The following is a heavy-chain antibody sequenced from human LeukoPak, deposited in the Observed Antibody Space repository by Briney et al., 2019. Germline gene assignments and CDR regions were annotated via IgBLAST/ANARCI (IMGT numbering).Heavy chain of an antibody. J-gene: IGHJ6*04. D-gene: IGHD2-15*01. Sequence: SETLSLTCTVSGGSVSSGSYYWSWIRQPPGKGLEWIGYIYYSGSTNYNPSLKSRVTISVDTSKNQFSLKLSSVTAADTAVYYCARAGCSGGSCYDGIDVWGKGTTVTVSS. CDR2: IYYSGST. CDR1: GGSVSSGSYY. V-gene: IGHV4-61*01. CDR3: ARAGCSGGSCYDGIDV.